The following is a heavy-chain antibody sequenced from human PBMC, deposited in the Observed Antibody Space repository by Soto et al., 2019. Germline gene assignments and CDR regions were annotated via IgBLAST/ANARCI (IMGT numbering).Heavy chain of an antibody. CDR2: INASTGIA. J-gene: IGHJ4*02. D-gene: IGHD3-22*01. CDR3: AEDSSGYYY. CDR1: GYSFNTYA. V-gene: IGHV1-3*01. Sequence: EASGKVSCKASGYSFNTYAMNWVRQAPGQRLERMGWINASTGIAKYSQKFQDRVSISRDTSANTAYMELSSLRSEDTAVYYCAEDSSGYYYLGQGTQVTVSS.